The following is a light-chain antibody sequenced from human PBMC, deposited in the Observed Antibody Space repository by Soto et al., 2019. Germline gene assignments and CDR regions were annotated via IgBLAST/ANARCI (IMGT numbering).Light chain of an antibody. V-gene: IGKV3-20*01. Sequence: EIMLTQSPGTLYLSPGERATLSCRASQSVSSSYLAWYQQKPGQAPRLLIYGASSRATGIPDRFSGSGSGTDFTLTISRLEPEDFAVYYCQQYGSSSWTFGQGTKV. J-gene: IGKJ1*01. CDR3: QQYGSSSWT. CDR1: QSVSSSY. CDR2: GAS.